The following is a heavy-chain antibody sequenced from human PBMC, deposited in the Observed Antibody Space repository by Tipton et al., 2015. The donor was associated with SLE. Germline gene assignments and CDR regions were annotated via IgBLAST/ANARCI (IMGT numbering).Heavy chain of an antibody. CDR2: VYYSGTT. CDR3: ARHIFVGYDAFDI. D-gene: IGHD2-21*01. V-gene: IGHV4-59*01. CDR1: GSSITAYY. Sequence: TLSLTCTVSGSSITAYYWTWIRQPPGKGLEWIGYVYYSGTTNYNPSLKSRVTISVDTSKNQFSLKLSSVTAADTAVYYCARHIFVGYDAFDIWGQGTMVTASS. J-gene: IGHJ3*02.